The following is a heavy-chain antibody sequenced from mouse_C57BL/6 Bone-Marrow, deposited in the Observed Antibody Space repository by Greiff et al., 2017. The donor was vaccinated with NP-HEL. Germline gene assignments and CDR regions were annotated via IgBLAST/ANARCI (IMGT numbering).Heavy chain of an antibody. CDR3: TSVTTVVVFYWYFEV. Sequence: EVQLQQSGAELVRPGASVKLSCTASGFNIKDDYMHWVKQRPEQGLEWIGWIDPENGDTEYASKFQGKATITADTSSNTAYLQLSSLTSEDTAVYYCTSVTTVVVFYWYFEVWGTGTTVTVSS. J-gene: IGHJ1*03. CDR2: IDPENGDT. CDR1: GFNIKDDY. V-gene: IGHV14-4*01. D-gene: IGHD1-1*01.